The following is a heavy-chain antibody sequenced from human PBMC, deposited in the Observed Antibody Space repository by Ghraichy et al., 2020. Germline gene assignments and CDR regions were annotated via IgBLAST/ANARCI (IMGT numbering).Heavy chain of an antibody. J-gene: IGHJ6*02. CDR3: ARGFGGVQTYYDFWSGYYEYPTNYYGMDV. CDR2: INPNSGGT. V-gene: IGHV1-2*04. D-gene: IGHD3-3*01. Sequence: ASVKVSCKASGYTFTGYYMHWVRQAPGQGLEWMGWINPNSGGTNYAQKFQGWVTMTRDTSISTAYMELSRLRSDDTAVYYCARGFGGVQTYYDFWSGYYEYPTNYYGMDVWGQGTTVTVSS. CDR1: GYTFTGYY.